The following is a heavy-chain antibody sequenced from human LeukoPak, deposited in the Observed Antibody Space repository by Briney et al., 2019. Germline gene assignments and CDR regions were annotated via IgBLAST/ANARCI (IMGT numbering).Heavy chain of an antibody. CDR3: ARDESPENRWLNQNHGMDV. CDR1: GYTFTSYY. CDR2: INPSGGST. Sequence: VSVKVSCKASGYTFTSYYMHWVRQAPGQGLEWMGIINPSGGSTSYAQKFQGRVTMTRDTSTSTVYMELSSLRSEDTAVYYCARDESPENRWLNQNHGMDVWGQGTTVTVSS. J-gene: IGHJ6*02. V-gene: IGHV1-46*01. D-gene: IGHD5-24*01.